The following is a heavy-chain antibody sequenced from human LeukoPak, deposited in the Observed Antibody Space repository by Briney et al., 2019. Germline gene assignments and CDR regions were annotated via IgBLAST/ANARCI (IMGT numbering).Heavy chain of an antibody. Sequence: QPGGSLRLSCAASGFTFSSYWMSWVRQAPGKGLEWVANIKQDGSEKYYVDSVKGRFTISRDNVKNSLYLQMNSLRAEDTAVYYCARLPDDYGDYKHFQNWGQGTLVIVSS. CDR1: GFTFSSYW. CDR3: ARLPDDYGDYKHFQN. V-gene: IGHV3-7*01. J-gene: IGHJ1*01. D-gene: IGHD4-17*01. CDR2: IKQDGSEK.